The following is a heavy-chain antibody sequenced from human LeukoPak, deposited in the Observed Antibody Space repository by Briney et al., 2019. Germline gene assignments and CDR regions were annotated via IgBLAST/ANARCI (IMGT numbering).Heavy chain of an antibody. CDR2: IYSSGDT. CDR3: ARDRGSFSRYGIDY. D-gene: IGHD2-2*01. CDR1: GGSINSYY. Sequence: PSGTLSLTCTVSGGSINSYYWSWIRQPAGKGLEWVGRIYSSGDTNYNPSLKSRVTMSVDTSKSQFSLNLNSVTAADTAVYYCARDRGSFSRYGIDYWGQGTLVTVSS. J-gene: IGHJ4*02. V-gene: IGHV4-4*07.